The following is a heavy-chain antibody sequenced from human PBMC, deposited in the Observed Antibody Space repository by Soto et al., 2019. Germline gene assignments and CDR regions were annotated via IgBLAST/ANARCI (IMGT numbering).Heavy chain of an antibody. Sequence: PGGSLRLSCAASGFTFSDYYMSWIRQAPGKGLEWVSYITSSGSTIYYADSVRGRFSVSRDNAKNSLYLQMNSLRADDTAVYYCARHVRTGTTIFNPCGQGTLVTVYS. V-gene: IGHV3-11*01. CDR3: ARHVRTGTTIFNP. CDR1: GFTFSDYY. CDR2: ITSSGSTI. D-gene: IGHD1-7*01. J-gene: IGHJ5*02.